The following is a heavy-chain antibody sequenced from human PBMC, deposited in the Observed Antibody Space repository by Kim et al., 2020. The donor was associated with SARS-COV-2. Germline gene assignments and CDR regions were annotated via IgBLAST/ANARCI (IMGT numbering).Heavy chain of an antibody. J-gene: IGHJ4*02. Sequence: GGSLRLSCAASGFTFSSYAMSWVRQAPGKGLEWVSAISGSGGSTYYADSVKGRFTISRDNSKNTLYLQMNSLRAEDTAVYYCANTNRQYYYESSGSAQPFDYWGQGTLVTVSS. V-gene: IGHV3-23*01. CDR3: ANTNRQYYYESSGSAQPFDY. CDR2: ISGSGGST. CDR1: GFTFSSYA. D-gene: IGHD3-22*01.